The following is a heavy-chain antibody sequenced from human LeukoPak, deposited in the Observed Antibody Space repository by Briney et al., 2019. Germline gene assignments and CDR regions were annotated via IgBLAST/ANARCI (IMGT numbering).Heavy chain of an antibody. CDR1: GDSISSYY. J-gene: IGHJ3*02. Sequence: SETLSLTCTVSGDSISSYYWSWIRQPPGKGLEWIGYIYYSGSTNYSPSLNSRVTISADTSKNQFSLKLSSVTAADTAVYYCARGVAVAAPRGFAFDIWGQGTMVTVSS. CDR2: IYYSGST. CDR3: ARGVAVAAPRGFAFDI. V-gene: IGHV4-59*01. D-gene: IGHD2-15*01.